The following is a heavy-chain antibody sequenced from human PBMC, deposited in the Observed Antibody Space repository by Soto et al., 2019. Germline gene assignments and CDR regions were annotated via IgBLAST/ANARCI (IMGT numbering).Heavy chain of an antibody. CDR3: ARQQAMDY. J-gene: IGHJ4*02. V-gene: IGHV1-8*01. Sequence: QVQLVQSGAEVKKPGASVKVSCKASGYTFVNYEINWVRQATGQGLEWVGWMNPHSGDTFYAQNFQCRVTMTRNTSITTAYMELNSLKSEDTAVYYCARQQAMDYWGQGTLVTVSS. CDR2: MNPHSGDT. CDR1: GYTFVNYE.